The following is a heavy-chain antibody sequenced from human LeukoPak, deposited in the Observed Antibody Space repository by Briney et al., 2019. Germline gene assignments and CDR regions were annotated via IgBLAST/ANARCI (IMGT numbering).Heavy chain of an antibody. V-gene: IGHV4-39*01. J-gene: IGHJ2*01. CDR1: GASISSYS. Sequence: SETLSLTCTVSGASISSYSWGWIRQPPGKGLEWIGSIYYSGSTYYNPSLKSRVTISVDTSKNQFSLKLSSVTAADTAVYYCARHSSERMTTVTFFWYFDLWGRGTLVTVSS. D-gene: IGHD4-17*01. CDR3: ARHSSERMTTVTFFWYFDL. CDR2: IYYSGST.